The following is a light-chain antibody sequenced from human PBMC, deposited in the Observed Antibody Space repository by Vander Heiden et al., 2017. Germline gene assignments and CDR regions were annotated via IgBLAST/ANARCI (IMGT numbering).Light chain of an antibody. CDR1: HSFVLSDRNTY. CDR3: MQASHWPYT. V-gene: IGKV2-30*02. CDR2: KVS. Sequence: AGSTQSPPSPLVTLGQAASLSCRSIHSFVLSDRNTYLNWFHQRPGQSPRRLIYKVSSRESGVPDRFSASESGTDFTLKISRVEAEDVGVYYCMQASHWPYTFGQGTKLEIK. J-gene: IGKJ2*01.